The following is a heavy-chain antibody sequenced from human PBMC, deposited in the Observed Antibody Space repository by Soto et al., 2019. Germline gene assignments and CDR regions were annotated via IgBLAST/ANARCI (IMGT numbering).Heavy chain of an antibody. CDR2: IYTTGNT. CDR3: ARGRSNKFYYGLDV. Sequence: SETLSLTCSVSGGSIGSFYWSWIRQTAGQGLEWIGRIYTTGNTNYNPSLKRRVTMSVDMSKSQFSLRLSSVTAADTAVYYCARGRSNKFYYGLDVWGQGTTVTVSS. CDR1: GGSIGSFY. V-gene: IGHV4-4*07. J-gene: IGHJ6*02.